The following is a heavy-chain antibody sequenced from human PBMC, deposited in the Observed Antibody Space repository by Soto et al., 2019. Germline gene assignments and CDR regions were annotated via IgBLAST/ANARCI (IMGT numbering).Heavy chain of an antibody. CDR2: IYPGDSDT. Sequence: GESLKISCKGSGYSFTSYWIGWVRQMPGKGLEWMGIIYPGDSDTRYSPSFQGQVTISADKSISTAYLQWSSLKASDTAMYYCARLSSSNLYYYYYYMDVWGKGTTVTVSS. V-gene: IGHV5-51*01. CDR1: GYSFTSYW. CDR3: ARLSSSNLYYYYYYMDV. J-gene: IGHJ6*03. D-gene: IGHD2-2*01.